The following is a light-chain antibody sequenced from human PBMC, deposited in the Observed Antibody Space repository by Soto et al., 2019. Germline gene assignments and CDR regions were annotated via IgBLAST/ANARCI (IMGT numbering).Light chain of an antibody. CDR3: QQYGSSLALT. V-gene: IGKV3-20*01. Sequence: EFVLTQSPGTLSLSPGERATLSCRAIQTVRNNYLAWYQQKPGQAPRLLIYDASSRATGIPDRFSGSGSGTDFTLTISRLEPEDFAVYYCQQYGSSLALTFGGGTKVDIK. CDR1: QTVRNNY. J-gene: IGKJ4*01. CDR2: DAS.